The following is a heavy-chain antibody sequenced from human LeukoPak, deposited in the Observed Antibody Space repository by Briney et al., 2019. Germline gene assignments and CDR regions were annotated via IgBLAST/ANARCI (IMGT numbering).Heavy chain of an antibody. J-gene: IGHJ4*02. CDR2: ISGSGDST. V-gene: IGHV3-23*01. D-gene: IGHD3-10*01. CDR1: GFTFRNYA. Sequence: GGSLRLSCAASGFTFRNYAMSWVRQAPGKRLEWVSAISGSGDSTYYADSVKGRFTISRDNSKNTLYLQMNSLRAEDTAVYYCAKDRWFGDLFTFDYWGQGTLVTVSS. CDR3: AKDRWFGDLFTFDY.